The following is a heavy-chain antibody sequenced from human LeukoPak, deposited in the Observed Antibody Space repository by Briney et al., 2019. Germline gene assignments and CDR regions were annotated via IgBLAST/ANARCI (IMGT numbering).Heavy chain of an antibody. CDR1: GGSFSGYY. CDR3: ASSARITMVRGVIITGDY. J-gene: IGHJ4*02. V-gene: IGHV4-34*01. D-gene: IGHD3-10*01. Sequence: SETLSLTCAVYGGSFSGYYWSWIRQPPGKGLEWIGEINHSGSTSYNPSLKSRVTISVDTSKNQFSLKLSSVTAADTAVYYCASSARITMVRGVIITGDYWGQGTLVTVSS. CDR2: INHSGST.